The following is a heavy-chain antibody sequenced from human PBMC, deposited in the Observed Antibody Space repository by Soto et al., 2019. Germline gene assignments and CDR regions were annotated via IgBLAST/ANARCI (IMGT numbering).Heavy chain of an antibody. CDR1: GYAFTSYG. CDR3: ARVLIAAAGSWFDP. D-gene: IGHD6-13*01. J-gene: IGHJ5*02. V-gene: IGHV1-18*01. CDR2: ISAYNGNT. Sequence: ASVKVSCKASGYAFTSYGISWVRQAPGQGLEWMGWISAYNGNTNYAQKLQGRVTMTTDTSTSTAYMELRSLRSDDTAVYYCARVLIAAAGSWFDPWGQGTLVTVSS.